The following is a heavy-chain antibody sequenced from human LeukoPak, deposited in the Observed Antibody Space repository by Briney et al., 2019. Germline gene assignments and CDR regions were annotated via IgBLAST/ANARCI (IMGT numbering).Heavy chain of an antibody. CDR1: GGTFSSYA. Sequence: ASVKVSCKASGGTFSSYAISWVRQAPGQGLEWMGRIIPILGIANYAQKFQGRVTITADKSTSTAYMELSSLRSEDTAVYYCARNWFSDYFFDYWGQGTLVTVSS. D-gene: IGHD1-26*01. CDR3: ARNWFSDYFFDY. CDR2: IIPILGIA. J-gene: IGHJ4*02. V-gene: IGHV1-69*04.